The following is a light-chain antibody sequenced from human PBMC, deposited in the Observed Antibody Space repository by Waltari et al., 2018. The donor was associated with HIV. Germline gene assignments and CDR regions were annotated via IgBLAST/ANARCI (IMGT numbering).Light chain of an antibody. CDR2: AAS. V-gene: IGKV1-9*01. CDR1: QGITSY. CDR3: QQVNSYPIT. J-gene: IGKJ5*01. Sequence: DIQLTQSPSFLSASVVDRVTITCRASQGITSYLAWYQQKPGKAPKLLIYAASALQSGVPSRFSGSGSGTVFTLTISSLQPEDFATYYCQQVNSYPITFGQGTRLEIK.